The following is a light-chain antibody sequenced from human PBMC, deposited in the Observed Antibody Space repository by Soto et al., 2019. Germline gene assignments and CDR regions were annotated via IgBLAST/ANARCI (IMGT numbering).Light chain of an antibody. J-gene: IGKJ1*01. CDR2: GAS. CDR1: QSISIN. V-gene: IGKV3D-15*01. Sequence: EIVLTQSPATLSLSPGERATLSCRASQSISINLAWYQHKPGQAPRLLIHGASTRATGVPARISGSGSGTEFTLTISSLQSEDFAVYYCQQFRNWLWTFGQGTKVDIK. CDR3: QQFRNWLWT.